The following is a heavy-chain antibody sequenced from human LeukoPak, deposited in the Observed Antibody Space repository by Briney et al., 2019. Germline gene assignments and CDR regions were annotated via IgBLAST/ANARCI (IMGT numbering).Heavy chain of an antibody. Sequence: PGGSLRLSCAASGFTFSSYEMNWVRQAPGKGLEWVSYISDSGTTIYYADSVKGRFTISRDNAKNSLYLQMNSLRAEDTAVYYCARKPIAAAGRVDYWGQGTLVTVSS. D-gene: IGHD6-13*01. CDR2: ISDSGTTI. CDR3: ARKPIAAAGRVDY. CDR1: GFTFSSYE. V-gene: IGHV3-48*03. J-gene: IGHJ4*02.